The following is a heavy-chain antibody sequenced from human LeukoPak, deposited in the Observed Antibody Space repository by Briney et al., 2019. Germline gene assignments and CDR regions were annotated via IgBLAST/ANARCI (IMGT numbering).Heavy chain of an antibody. V-gene: IGHV3-23*01. J-gene: IGHJ5*02. CDR1: GFTFSSYA. Sequence: GGSLRLTCAASGFTFSSYAMSWVRQAPGKGLEWVSAISGSGGSTYYADSVKGRFTISRDNSKNTLYLQMNSLRAEDTAVYYCAKLGGEQLGSWFDPWGQGTLVTVSS. D-gene: IGHD6-6*01. CDR2: ISGSGGST. CDR3: AKLGGEQLGSWFDP.